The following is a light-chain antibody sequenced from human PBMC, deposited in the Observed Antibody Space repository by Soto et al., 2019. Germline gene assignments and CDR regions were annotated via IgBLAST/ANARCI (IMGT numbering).Light chain of an antibody. CDR2: EVS. CDR1: SSDVGSYNL. V-gene: IGLV2-23*02. J-gene: IGLJ1*01. Sequence: QSALTQPASVSGSPGQSITISCTGTSSDVGSYNLVSWYQHHPGKAPKLMIYEVSERPSGVSNRFSGSKSGNTASLTISGLQAEDEADYYCCSYAGRTTPYVFGTGNKVTVL. CDR3: CSYAGRTTPYV.